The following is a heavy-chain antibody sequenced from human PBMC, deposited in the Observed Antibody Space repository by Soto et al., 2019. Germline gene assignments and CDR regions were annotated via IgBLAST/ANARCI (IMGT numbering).Heavy chain of an antibody. V-gene: IGHV1-69*02. Sequence: GASVKVSCKASGGTFSSYTISWVRQAPGQGLEWMGRIIPILGIANYAQKFQGRVTITADKSTSTVYMELSSLRSEDTAVYYCARATPMVPRSFYYYYYGMDVWGQGTTVTVSS. CDR2: IIPILGIA. D-gene: IGHD3-10*01. CDR3: ARATPMVPRSFYYYYYGMDV. CDR1: GGTFSSYT. J-gene: IGHJ6*02.